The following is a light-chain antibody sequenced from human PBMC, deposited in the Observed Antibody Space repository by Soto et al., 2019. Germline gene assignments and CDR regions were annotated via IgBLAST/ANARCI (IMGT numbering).Light chain of an antibody. J-gene: IGKJ1*01. V-gene: IGKV3-20*01. CDR1: QSVSSSF. CDR3: QQYGSSPPWT. CDR2: GAS. Sequence: EIVLTQSPGTLSLSPGERATLSCRASQSVSSSFLAWYQQKPGQAPRLLIYGASSRATGIPDRFSGGGSGTDFTLTISRLEPEDFALYYCQQYGSSPPWTFGQGTKVEIK.